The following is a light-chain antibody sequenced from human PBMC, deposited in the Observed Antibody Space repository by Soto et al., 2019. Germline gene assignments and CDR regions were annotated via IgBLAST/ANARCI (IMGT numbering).Light chain of an antibody. CDR2: LGS. CDR3: LQGLQIPQT. Sequence: DIVMTQSPLSLPVTPGEPASISCRSSQNLLYSNGYYYLDWYLQKPGQSPQLLIYLGSNRASGVPDRFSGSGSGTDCTLKISRVEAEDVGVYYCLQGLQIPQTVGQGTKVEIK. CDR1: QNLLYSNGYYY. V-gene: IGKV2-28*01. J-gene: IGKJ1*01.